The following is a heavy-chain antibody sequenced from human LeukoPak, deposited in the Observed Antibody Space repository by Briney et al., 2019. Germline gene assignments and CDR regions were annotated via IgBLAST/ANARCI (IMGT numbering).Heavy chain of an antibody. J-gene: IGHJ3*02. V-gene: IGHV4-59*01. CDR1: GGSISSYY. D-gene: IGHD3-22*01. Sequence: PSETLSLTCTVSGGSISSYYWSWIRQPPGKGLEWIGYIYYSGSTNYNPSLKSRVTISVDTSKNQFSLKLSSVTAADTAVYYCARSVYYYDSSGYSIEPDAFDIWGQGTMVTVPS. CDR2: IYYSGST. CDR3: ARSVYYYDSSGYSIEPDAFDI.